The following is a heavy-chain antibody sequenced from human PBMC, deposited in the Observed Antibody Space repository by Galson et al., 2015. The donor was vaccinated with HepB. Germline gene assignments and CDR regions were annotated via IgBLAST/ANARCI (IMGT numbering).Heavy chain of an antibody. J-gene: IGHJ4*02. CDR2: VDPEDGET. V-gene: IGHV1-69-2*01. CDR1: GYTFTDYY. Sequence: VKVSCKVSGYTFTDYYMHWVQQAPGKGLEWMGLVDPEDGETIYAEKFQGRVTMTEDTSTDTAYMELSSLRSEDTAVYYCAHSSGWYSRLDYWGQGTLVTVSS. CDR3: AHSSGWYSRLDY. D-gene: IGHD6-19*01.